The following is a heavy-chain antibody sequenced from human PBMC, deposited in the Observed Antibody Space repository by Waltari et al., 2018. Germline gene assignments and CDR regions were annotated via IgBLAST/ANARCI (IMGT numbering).Heavy chain of an antibody. J-gene: IGHJ5*02. CDR2: IYHSGST. CDR3: ARHQPTRWATVGWFDP. D-gene: IGHD4-4*01. Sequence: QVQLQESGPGLVKPSETLSLTCAVSGYSISSGYYWGWIRRPPGKGLEWIGSIYHSGSTYYNPSLKSRVTISVDTSKNQFSLKLSSVTAADTAVYYCARHQPTRWATVGWFDPWGQGTLVTVSS. CDR1: GYSISSGYY. V-gene: IGHV4-38-2*01.